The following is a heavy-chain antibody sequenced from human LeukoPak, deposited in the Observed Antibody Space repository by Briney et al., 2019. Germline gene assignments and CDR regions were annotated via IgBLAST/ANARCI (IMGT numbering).Heavy chain of an antibody. CDR1: GFTFSSYG. Sequence: GGSLRLSCAASGFTFSSYGMSWVRQAPGKGLEWVSGFSSSDGSTYYADSVKGRFTISRDNSKNTLYLQMNSLRAEDTAVYFCAKNIGGLDYWGQGTLVTVSS. D-gene: IGHD3-10*01. J-gene: IGHJ4*02. V-gene: IGHV3-23*01. CDR2: FSSSDGST. CDR3: AKNIGGLDY.